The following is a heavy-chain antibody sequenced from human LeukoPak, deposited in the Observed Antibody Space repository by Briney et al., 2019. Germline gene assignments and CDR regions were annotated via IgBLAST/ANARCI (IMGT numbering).Heavy chain of an antibody. CDR3: ARDNGNKYYFDY. J-gene: IGHJ4*02. V-gene: IGHV3-11*05. CDR1: GFVFSDYF. D-gene: IGHD2-8*01. Sequence: GGSLRLSCAASGFVFSDYFMSWIRQAPGKELEWISYISSNSKYTKYADSVEGRFTISRDNAKKSLYLQMNSLRAEDTAVYYCARDNGNKYYFDYWGQGTLVTVSS. CDR2: ISSNSKYT.